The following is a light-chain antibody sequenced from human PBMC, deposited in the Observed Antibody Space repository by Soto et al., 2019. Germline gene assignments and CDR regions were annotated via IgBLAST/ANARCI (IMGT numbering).Light chain of an antibody. Sequence: EIVLTQSPGTLSLSPGERATLSCRASQSVSSSYLAWYPQKPGQAPRLLIYGASSRATGIPDRFSGSGSGTDFTLTISRLEPEDFAVYYCQQYGSSPRTFG. J-gene: IGKJ1*01. CDR1: QSVSSSY. V-gene: IGKV3-20*01. CDR3: QQYGSSPRT. CDR2: GAS.